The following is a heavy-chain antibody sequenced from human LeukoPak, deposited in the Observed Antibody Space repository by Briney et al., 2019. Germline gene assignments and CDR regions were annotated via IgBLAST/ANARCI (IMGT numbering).Heavy chain of an antibody. V-gene: IGHV1-8*01. CDR3: ARRFYRDYGFYFDY. D-gene: IGHD4-17*01. CDR1: GYTFTSYD. Sequence: ASVKVSCKASGYTFTSYDINWVRQATGQGLEWMGWMNPSSGNTGYAQKLQGRVTMTTDTSTSTAYMELRSLRSDDTAVYYCARRFYRDYGFYFDYWGQGTLVTVSS. CDR2: MNPSSGNT. J-gene: IGHJ4*02.